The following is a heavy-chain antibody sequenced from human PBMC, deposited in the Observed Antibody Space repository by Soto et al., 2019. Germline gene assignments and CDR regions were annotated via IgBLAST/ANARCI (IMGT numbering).Heavy chain of an antibody. J-gene: IGHJ4*02. CDR2: IYYSGTT. D-gene: IGHD5-12*01. Sequence: SETLSLTCAVSGYSISSSNWWGWIRQPPGKGLEWIGYIYYSGTTYYNPSLKSRVTMSVDTSKNQFSLKLISVTAADTAKYFCAREGNLGRWLQPLDFWGQGTLVT. CDR3: AREGNLGRWLQPLDF. CDR1: GYSISSSNW. V-gene: IGHV4-28*03.